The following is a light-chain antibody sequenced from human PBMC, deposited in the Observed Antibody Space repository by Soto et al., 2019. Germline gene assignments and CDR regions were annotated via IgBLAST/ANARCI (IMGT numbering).Light chain of an antibody. Sequence: EIVMTQSPATLSVSPGERASLSCRASQTVSSYLAWYQRKPGQAPRLLIYGASTRATGIPARFSGSGSGTEFILTISSLQSEDFAVYYCQQYSKWPLTFXGGTKVDIK. V-gene: IGKV3-15*01. CDR3: QQYSKWPLT. CDR1: QTVSSY. CDR2: GAS. J-gene: IGKJ4*01.